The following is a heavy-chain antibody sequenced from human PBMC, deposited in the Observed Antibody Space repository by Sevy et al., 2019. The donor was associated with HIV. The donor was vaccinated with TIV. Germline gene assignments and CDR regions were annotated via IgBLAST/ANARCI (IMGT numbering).Heavy chain of an antibody. J-gene: IGHJ3*02. Sequence: SETLSLTCTVSGGSVSSGSYYWSWIRQPPGKGLEWIGYIYYSGSTNYNPSLKSRVTISGDTSKNQFSLKLSSVTAADTAVYYCARDAGGDYYDSSGYNAFDIWGQGTMVTVSS. V-gene: IGHV4-61*01. D-gene: IGHD3-22*01. CDR2: IYYSGST. CDR1: GGSVSSGSYY. CDR3: ARDAGGDYYDSSGYNAFDI.